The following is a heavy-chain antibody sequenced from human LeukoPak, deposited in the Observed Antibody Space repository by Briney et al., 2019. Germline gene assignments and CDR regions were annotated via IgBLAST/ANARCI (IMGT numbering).Heavy chain of an antibody. D-gene: IGHD3-10*01. Sequence: SETLSLTCAVYGGSFSGYYWSWIRQPPGKGLEWIGEINHSGSTNYNPSLKSRVSISVDTSKNQFSLKLSSVTAADTAVYYCARRPSGFDYWGQGTLVTVSS. V-gene: IGHV4-34*01. CDR2: INHSGST. CDR1: GGSFSGYY. CDR3: ARRPSGFDY. J-gene: IGHJ4*02.